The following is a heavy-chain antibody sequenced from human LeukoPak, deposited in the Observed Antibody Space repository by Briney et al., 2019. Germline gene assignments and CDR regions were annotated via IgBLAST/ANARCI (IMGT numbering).Heavy chain of an antibody. CDR1: GGTFSSYA. CDR3: ASRSAVGATGIGDY. Sequence: GASVKVSCKASGGTFSSYAISWVRQAPGQGLEWMGRIIPIFGTANYAQKFQGRVTITTDESTSTAYMGLSSLRSEDTAVYYCASRSAVGATGIGDYWGQGTLVTVSS. CDR2: IIPIFGTA. D-gene: IGHD1-26*01. V-gene: IGHV1-69*05. J-gene: IGHJ4*02.